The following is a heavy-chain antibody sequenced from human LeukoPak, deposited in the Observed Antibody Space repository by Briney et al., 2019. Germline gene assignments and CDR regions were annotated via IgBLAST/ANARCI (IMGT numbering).Heavy chain of an antibody. J-gene: IGHJ4*02. CDR1: GFTFSSYG. CDR2: ITGSGGTT. D-gene: IGHD6-13*01. V-gene: IGHV3-23*01. CDR3: AKDPRRYSRTGGYFDY. Sequence: GGSLRLSCAASGFTFSSYGMSWVRQAPGKGLEWVSAITGSGGTTYYADSVKGRFTISRDNSKNTLYMQMNSLRAEDTAVYYCAKDPRRYSRTGGYFDYWGQGTLVTVSS.